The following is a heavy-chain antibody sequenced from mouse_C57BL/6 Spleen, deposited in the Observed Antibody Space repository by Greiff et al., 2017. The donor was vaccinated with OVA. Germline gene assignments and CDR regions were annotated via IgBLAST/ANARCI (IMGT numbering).Heavy chain of an antibody. CDR1: GYTFTDYY. D-gene: IGHD2-5*01. J-gene: IGHJ2*01. Sequence: QVQLQQSGAELVRPGASVKLSCKASGYTFTDYYINWVKQRPGQGLEWIARIYPGSGNTYYNEKFKGKATLTAEKSSSTAYMQLSSLTSEDSAVYFCARGDYSNYLYYFDYWGQGTTLTVSS. CDR2: IYPGSGNT. V-gene: IGHV1-76*01. CDR3: ARGDYSNYLYYFDY.